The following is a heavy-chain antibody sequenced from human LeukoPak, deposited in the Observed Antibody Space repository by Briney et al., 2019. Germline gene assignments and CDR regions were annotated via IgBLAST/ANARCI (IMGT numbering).Heavy chain of an antibody. CDR3: TRVVWGDFGDHWFDP. V-gene: IGHV3-72*01. CDR1: GFTFSDHH. Sequence: GGSLRLSCAASGFTFSDHHMDWVRQAPGKGLEWVGRSRNKGDTYTTEYSASVKGRFIISRDHSQNSLYLQTRSLRIDDTAVYYCTRVVWGDFGDHWFDPWGQGTLVTVSS. J-gene: IGHJ5*02. D-gene: IGHD3-16*01. CDR2: SRNKGDTYTT.